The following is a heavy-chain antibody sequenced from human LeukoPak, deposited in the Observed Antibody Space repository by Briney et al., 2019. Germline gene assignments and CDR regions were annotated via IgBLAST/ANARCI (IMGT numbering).Heavy chain of an antibody. CDR1: GFTFSSYG. CDR2: IRYDGSNK. V-gene: IGHV3-30*02. J-gene: IGHJ6*03. D-gene: IGHD6-19*01. CDR3: AKDRAVAAPYYYYYYMDV. Sequence: QPGGSLRLSCAASGFTFSSYGMHWVRQAPGKGLEWVAFIRYDGSNKYYADSVRGRLTISRDNSKNTLYLQMNSLRAEDTAVYYCAKDRAVAAPYYYYYYMDVWGKGTTVTVSS.